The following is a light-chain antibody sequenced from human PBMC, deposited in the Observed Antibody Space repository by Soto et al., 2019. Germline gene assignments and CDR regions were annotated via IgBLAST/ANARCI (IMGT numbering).Light chain of an antibody. CDR2: RAS. CDR3: QQYNSYSLT. J-gene: IGKJ4*01. CDR1: QSISSS. V-gene: IGKV1-5*03. Sequence: DIQMTQSPSTLTASVGDRVTITCRASQSISSSLAWYQQKPGKAPKLLIYRASSLESGVPSRFSGSGSGTEFTLTISSLQPDHFATYYCQQYNSYSLTFGGGTKVEI.